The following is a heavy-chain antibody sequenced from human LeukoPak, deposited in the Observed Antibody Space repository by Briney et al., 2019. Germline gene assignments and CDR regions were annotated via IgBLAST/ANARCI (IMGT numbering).Heavy chain of an antibody. D-gene: IGHD1-26*01. CDR2: ISGSGGST. CDR3: AKDRGGNYLFYLDY. CDR1: GFTFSNYA. J-gene: IGHJ4*02. V-gene: IGHV3-23*01. Sequence: GGSLRLSCAASGFTFSNYAMTWVRQAPGKGLELVSGISGSGGSTYYADSVKGRFTISRDNSKNTLYLQMNSLRAEDTAVYYCAKDRGGNYLFYLDYWGQGTLVTVSS.